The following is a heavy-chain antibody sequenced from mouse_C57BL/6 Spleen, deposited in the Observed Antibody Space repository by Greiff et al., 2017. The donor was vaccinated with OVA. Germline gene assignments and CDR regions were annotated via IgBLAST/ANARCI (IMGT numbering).Heavy chain of an antibody. D-gene: IGHD2-3*01. V-gene: IGHV5-4*01. J-gene: IGHJ3*01. CDR3: ARDGYYSFAY. CDR1: GFTFSSYA. CDR2: ISDGGSYT. Sequence: EVKLVESGGGLVKPGGSLKLSCAASGFTFSSYAMSWVRQTPEKRLEWVATISDGGSYTYYPDNVKGRFTISRDNAKNNLYLQMSHLKSEDTAMYYCARDGYYSFAYWGQGTLVTVSA.